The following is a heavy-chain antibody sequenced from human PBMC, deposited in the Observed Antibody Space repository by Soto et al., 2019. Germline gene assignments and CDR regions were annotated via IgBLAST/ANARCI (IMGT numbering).Heavy chain of an antibody. D-gene: IGHD6-13*01. CDR3: ARSGSSSWYRRFDY. Sequence: EVQLVESGGGLVKPGGSLRLSCAASGFTFSSYSMNWVRQAPGKGLEWVSSISSSSSYIYYADSVTGRSTISRDNAKNSLYLQMNSLRAEDTAVYYCARSGSSSWYRRFDYWGQGTLVTVSS. V-gene: IGHV3-21*01. J-gene: IGHJ4*02. CDR1: GFTFSSYS. CDR2: ISSSSSYI.